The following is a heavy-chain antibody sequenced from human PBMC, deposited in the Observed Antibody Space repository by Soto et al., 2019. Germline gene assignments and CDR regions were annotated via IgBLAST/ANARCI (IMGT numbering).Heavy chain of an antibody. Sequence: QITLKESGPTLVKPTQTLTLTCSFSGFSLSTTGVAVGWIRQPPGKALECLVLIYWDDDKRYSPSLKSRLTITRDTSKNPVVLTLTDRDPVDTATYYCAHRVDYRGSWNTGYFDYWGQGTLVTVSS. CDR1: GFSLSTTGVA. CDR2: IYWDDDK. D-gene: IGHD2-15*01. CDR3: AHRVDYRGSWNTGYFDY. V-gene: IGHV2-5*02. J-gene: IGHJ4*02.